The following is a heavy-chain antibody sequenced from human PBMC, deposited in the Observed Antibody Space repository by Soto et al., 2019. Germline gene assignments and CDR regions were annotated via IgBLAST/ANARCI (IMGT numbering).Heavy chain of an antibody. Sequence: QVQLVQSGAEVKKPGSSVKVSCKASGGTFSSYTISWVRQAPGQGLEWMGRSIPILGIANYAQKFQGRVTITADKSTSTAYMELSSLRSEDTAVYYCARDGGPTTVVTYTWGYFQHWGQGTLVTVSS. CDR2: SIPILGIA. CDR3: ARDGGPTTVVTYTWGYFQH. V-gene: IGHV1-69*08. D-gene: IGHD4-17*01. J-gene: IGHJ1*01. CDR1: GGTFSSYT.